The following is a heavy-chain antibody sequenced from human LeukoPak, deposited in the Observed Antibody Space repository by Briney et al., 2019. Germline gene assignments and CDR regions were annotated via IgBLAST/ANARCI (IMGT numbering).Heavy chain of an antibody. J-gene: IGHJ4*02. V-gene: IGHV4-38-2*02. CDR3: AREGSTVTTAQYGY. Sequence: SETLSLTCTVSGYSISSGYYWGWVRQPPGKGLEWIGSIYHSGSTNYNPSLKSRVTISVDTSKNQFSLKLSSVTAADTAVYYCAREGSTVTTAQYGYWGQGTLVTVSS. CDR2: IYHSGST. CDR1: GYSISSGYY. D-gene: IGHD4-17*01.